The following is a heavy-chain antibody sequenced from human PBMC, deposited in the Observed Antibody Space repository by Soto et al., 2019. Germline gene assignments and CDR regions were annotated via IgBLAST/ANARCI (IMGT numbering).Heavy chain of an antibody. CDR1: GYSFTSYW. V-gene: IGHV5-51*01. Sequence: LGESLKISCKGSGYSFTSYWIGWVRQMPGKGLEWMGIIYPGDSDTRYSPSFQGQVTISADKSISTAYLQWSSLKASDTAMYYCARSYYYDSSGYYPGDYWGQGTLVTVSS. CDR2: IYPGDSDT. J-gene: IGHJ4*02. D-gene: IGHD3-22*01. CDR3: ARSYYYDSSGYYPGDY.